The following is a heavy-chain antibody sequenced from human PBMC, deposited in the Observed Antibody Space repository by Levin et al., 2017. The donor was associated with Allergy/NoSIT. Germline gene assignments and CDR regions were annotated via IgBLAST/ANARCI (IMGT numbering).Heavy chain of an antibody. D-gene: IGHD6-19*01. CDR3: VKDIYLGQWPQQYGMDV. J-gene: IGHJ6*02. CDR2: IIWNSETM. CDR1: GFNFDEYA. V-gene: IGHV3-9*01. Sequence: GGSLRLSCAASGFNFDEYAMHWVRQGPGKGLEWVSGIIWNSETMGYADSVKGRFTISRDNAKNSLYLQMNSLRPEDTAVYYCVKDIYLGQWPQQYGMDVWGQGTTVTVS.